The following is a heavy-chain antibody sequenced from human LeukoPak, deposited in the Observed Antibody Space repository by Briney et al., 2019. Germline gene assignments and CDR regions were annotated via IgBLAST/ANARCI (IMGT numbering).Heavy chain of an antibody. CDR1: GYTFTGYY. J-gene: IGHJ3*02. Sequence: ASVKVSCKASGYTFTGYYMHWVRQAPGQGLEWMGWINPNSGGTNYAQKFQGRVTMTRDTSISTAYMELSRLRSDDTAVYYCARVRPGYYDPMAFDIWGQGTMVTVSS. CDR3: ARVRPGYYDPMAFDI. V-gene: IGHV1-2*02. D-gene: IGHD3-22*01. CDR2: INPNSGGT.